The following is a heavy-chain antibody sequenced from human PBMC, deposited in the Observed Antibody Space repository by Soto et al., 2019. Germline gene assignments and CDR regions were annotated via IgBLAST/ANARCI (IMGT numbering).Heavy chain of an antibody. CDR3: ARQGGYSSGGSCYFKVSWFDP. D-gene: IGHD2-15*01. CDR2: IYPGDSDT. CDR1: ECKSISHW. J-gene: IGHJ5*02. Sequence: PGVPMKIPYRGSECKSISHWSGRVRKMPGKGLEWMGIIYPGDSDTRYSPSFQGQVTISADKSISTAYLQWSSLKASDTAMDYCARQGGYSSGGSCYFKVSWFDPWGQGTLVTVSS. V-gene: IGHV5-51*01.